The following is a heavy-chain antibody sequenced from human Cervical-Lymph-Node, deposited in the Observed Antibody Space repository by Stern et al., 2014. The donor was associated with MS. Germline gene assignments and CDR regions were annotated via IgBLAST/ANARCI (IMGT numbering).Heavy chain of an antibody. CDR2: ISYDGSKE. V-gene: IGHV3-30*03. Sequence: QAQLVESGGGVVQPGRSLRLSCAASGFTFSSYGMNWVRQAPGKGLEWVALISYDGSKEYYADSVKGRFTISRDNSKNTVYLQMNSLRPEDTAVYYCARPRRPYFFRCNHHYYGMDVWGQGTRVSVSS. CDR3: ARPRRPYFFRCNHHYYGMDV. J-gene: IGHJ6*02. D-gene: IGHD2-8*01. CDR1: GFTFSSYG.